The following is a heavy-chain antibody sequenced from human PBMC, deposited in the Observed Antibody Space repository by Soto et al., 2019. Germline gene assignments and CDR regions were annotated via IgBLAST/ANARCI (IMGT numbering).Heavy chain of an antibody. CDR1: GGXXSGXC. CDR2: VYYSGAT. Sequence: QXQLXXSXXGXXXXSXXXSLXCXVSGGXXSGXCWXXXXXXXXKGLEWIGHVYYSGATDYNPSLKSRVTISEDTSRRQFSLKPDSVSAADTAVYYCARGGTAARRPGFYFFYMDVWGKGTTVTV. J-gene: IGHJ6*03. D-gene: IGHD6-6*01. CDR3: ARGGTAARRPGFYFFYMDV. V-gene: IGHV4-59*01.